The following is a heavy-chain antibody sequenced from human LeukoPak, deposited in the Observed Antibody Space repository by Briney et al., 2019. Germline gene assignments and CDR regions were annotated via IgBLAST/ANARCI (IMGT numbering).Heavy chain of an antibody. J-gene: IGHJ5*02. CDR3: ARQRHSGGSADWFDP. Sequence: PSETLSLTCTVSGYSISSGDYWGWIRQPPGKGLEWIGSIYHSGRTYYNPSLKSRVTISVDTSKNQVSLKLSSVTAADTAVYYCARQRHSGGSADWFDPWGQGTLVTVSS. V-gene: IGHV4-38-2*02. D-gene: IGHD3-10*01. CDR2: IYHSGRT. CDR1: GYSISSGDY.